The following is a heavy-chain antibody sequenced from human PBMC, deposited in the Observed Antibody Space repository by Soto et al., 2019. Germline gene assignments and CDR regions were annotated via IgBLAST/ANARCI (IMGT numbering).Heavy chain of an antibody. CDR1: GGTFSTYA. J-gene: IGHJ4*02. CDR3: TRRLLLTARRINTGYSG. D-gene: IGHD3-22*01. V-gene: IGHV1-69*05. CDR2: IIPMFGTA. Sequence: QVQLVQSGAEVKKPESSVKVSCKAPGGTFSTYAISWVRQAPGQGLQWMGGIIPMFGTANYAQRFQDRVTITPEAPTDTVSIGLTTLRSEATAVSFRTRRLLLTARRINTGYSGWGQGTLVTVSS.